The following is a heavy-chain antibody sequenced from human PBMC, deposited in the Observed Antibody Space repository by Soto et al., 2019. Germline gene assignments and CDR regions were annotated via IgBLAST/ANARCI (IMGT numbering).Heavy chain of an antibody. V-gene: IGHV4-31*03. CDR2: IYYSGST. CDR1: GGSISSGGYY. CDR3: ARALEDDSSGYSLTSSSSPTFDI. Sequence: QVQLQESGPGLVKPSQTLSLTCTVSGGSISSGGYYWSWIRQHPGKGLEWIGYIYYSGSTYYNPSLKSRVTISVDTSKNQFSLKLSSVTAADTAVYYCARALEDDSSGYSLTSSSSPTFDIWGQGTMVTVSS. D-gene: IGHD3-22*01. J-gene: IGHJ3*02.